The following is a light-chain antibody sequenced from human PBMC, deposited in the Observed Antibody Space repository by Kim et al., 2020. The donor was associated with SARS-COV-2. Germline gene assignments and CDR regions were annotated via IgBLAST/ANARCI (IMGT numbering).Light chain of an antibody. Sequence: QSALTQPASVSGSPGQSITISCTGTSNDVGTYNLVSWYQQHPGKAPKLIIYEVSERPSGLSNRFSGSKSGNTASLTISGLQAGDEADYYCCSYTSSGTLIFGGGTQLTVL. J-gene: IGLJ2*01. CDR3: CSYTSSGTLI. V-gene: IGLV2-23*02. CDR1: SNDVGTYNL. CDR2: EVS.